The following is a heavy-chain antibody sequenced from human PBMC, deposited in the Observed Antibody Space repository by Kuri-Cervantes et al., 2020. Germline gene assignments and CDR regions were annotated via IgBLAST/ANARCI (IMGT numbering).Heavy chain of an antibody. J-gene: IGHJ3*02. D-gene: IGHD3-16*02. CDR1: GGSVSSGSYY. CDR3: ARGRNRYYDYIWGSYRYVAFDI. Sequence: SETLSLTCTVSGGSVSSGSYYWSWIRQPPGKGLEWIGYIYYSGSTNYNPSLKSRVTISVDTSKNQFSLKLSSVTAADTAVYYRARGRNRYYDYIWGSYRYVAFDIWGQGTMVTVSS. V-gene: IGHV4-61*01. CDR2: IYYSGST.